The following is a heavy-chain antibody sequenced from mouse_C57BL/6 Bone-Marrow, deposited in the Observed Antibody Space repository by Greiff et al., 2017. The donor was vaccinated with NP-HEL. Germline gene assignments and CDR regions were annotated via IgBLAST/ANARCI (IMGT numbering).Heavy chain of an antibody. Sequence: QVQLQQSGAELVRPGASVKLSCKASGYTFTDYYINWVKQRPGQGLEWIARIYPGSGNTYYNEKFKGKATLTADKSSSTAYMQLSSLTSEDSAVYCGGRRREGAAWFAYWGKGTRGTVAA. CDR2: IYPGSGNT. V-gene: IGHV1-76*01. CDR1: GYTFTDYY. J-gene: IGHJ3*01. CDR3: GRRREGAAWFAY.